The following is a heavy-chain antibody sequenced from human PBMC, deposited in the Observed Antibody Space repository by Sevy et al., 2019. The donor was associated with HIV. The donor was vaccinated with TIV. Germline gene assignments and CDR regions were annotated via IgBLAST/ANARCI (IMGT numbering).Heavy chain of an antibody. D-gene: IGHD6-19*01. Sequence: GGSLRLSCAAFGFAYSGYGMHWVRQAPGKGLEWVAVIWYDGSNKEYADSVKGRFTISRDNSKTTLYLQMNSLRAEDTAVYYCARESIAVVGIGYYFDSWGQGTLVTVSS. J-gene: IGHJ4*02. CDR3: ARESIAVVGIGYYFDS. V-gene: IGHV3-33*01. CDR1: GFAYSGYG. CDR2: IWYDGSNK.